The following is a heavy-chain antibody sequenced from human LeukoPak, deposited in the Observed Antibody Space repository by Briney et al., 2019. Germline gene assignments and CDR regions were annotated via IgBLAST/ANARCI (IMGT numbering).Heavy chain of an antibody. J-gene: IGHJ4*02. D-gene: IGHD4-23*01. CDR2: ISPSGSTI. Sequence: GGSLRLSCAASGFSFSGHGMSWVRQAPGKGLEWLSYISPSGSTINYADSVKGRFTISRDNAKNSLYLQMNSLRVEDTAVYYCARELDGGNDYWGQGTLVTVSS. V-gene: IGHV3-48*01. CDR3: ARELDGGNDY. CDR1: GFSFSGHG.